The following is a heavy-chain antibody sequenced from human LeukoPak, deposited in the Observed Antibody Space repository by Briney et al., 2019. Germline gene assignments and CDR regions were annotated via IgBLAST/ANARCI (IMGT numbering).Heavy chain of an antibody. V-gene: IGHV3-30*02. J-gene: IGHJ1*01. CDR2: IRYDGTNK. D-gene: IGHD2-15*01. Sequence: GGSLRLSCATSGFTFGSSGMHWVRQAPDKGLEWVAFIRYDGTNKYYADSVKGRFTISRDNSKNTLYLQMNSLRAEDTAVYYCAKDIIVWGQATLVTVSS. CDR3: AKDIIV. CDR1: GFTFGSSG.